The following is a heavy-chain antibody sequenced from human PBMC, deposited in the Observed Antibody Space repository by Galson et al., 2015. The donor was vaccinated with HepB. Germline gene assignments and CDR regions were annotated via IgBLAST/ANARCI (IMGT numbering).Heavy chain of an antibody. CDR1: GFTFSSYA. Sequence: SLRLSCAASGFTFSSYAMSWVRQAPGKGLEWVSAISGSGGSTYYADSVKGRFTISRDNSKNTLYLQMNSLRAEDTAVYYCAATTVTTGSGYYYYYGMDVWGQGTTVTVSS. D-gene: IGHD4-17*01. J-gene: IGHJ6*02. CDR2: ISGSGGST. V-gene: IGHV3-23*01. CDR3: AATTVTTGSGYYYYYGMDV.